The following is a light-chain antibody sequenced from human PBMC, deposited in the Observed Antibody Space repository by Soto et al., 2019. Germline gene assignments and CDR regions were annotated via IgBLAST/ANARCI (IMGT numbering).Light chain of an antibody. CDR1: QTIGSW. CDR2: DAS. CDR3: QQYNSYSGM. V-gene: IGKV1-5*01. J-gene: IGKJ1*01. Sequence: DIQMTQSPSTLSASVGDRVTVTCRASQTIGSWLAWYQQKPGRAPKLLIFDASSLESGVPSRFSCNGSGTEFTLTISGLQPDDFASYYCQQYNSYSGMFGQGTKVDIK.